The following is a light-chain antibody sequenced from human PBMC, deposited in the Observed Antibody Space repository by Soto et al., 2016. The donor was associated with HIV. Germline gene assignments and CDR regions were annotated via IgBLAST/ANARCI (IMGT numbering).Light chain of an antibody. CDR2: DNG. J-gene: IGLJ2*01. CDR3: QVWDSSSDHPV. V-gene: IGLV3-21*03. CDR1: NIGRKS. Sequence: SSVLTQPPSVSVAPGKTATITCGGDNIGRKSVHWYQQKPGQAPILVLYDNGGRPSGIPERFSGSNSGSTATLTISRVEAGDEADYYCQVWDSSSDHPVFGGGTKLTVL.